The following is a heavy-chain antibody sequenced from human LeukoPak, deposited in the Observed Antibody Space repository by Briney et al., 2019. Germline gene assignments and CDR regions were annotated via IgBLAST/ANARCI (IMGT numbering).Heavy chain of an antibody. D-gene: IGHD4-17*01. V-gene: IGHV3-23*01. CDR1: GLTFSNYA. Sequence: GGSLTLSCTASGLTFSNYARTWVRQAPGKGLEWVSSITGSGRGTYYADSVKGRFSVSRDNSQNTVFLHMNSLRADDTALYYCSKDPNGDYVGAFDMWGPGTMVTVSS. CDR2: ITGSGRGT. J-gene: IGHJ3*02. CDR3: SKDPNGDYVGAFDM.